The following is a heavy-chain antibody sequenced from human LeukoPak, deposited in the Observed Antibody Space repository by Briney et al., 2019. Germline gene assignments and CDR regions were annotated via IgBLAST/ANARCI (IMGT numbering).Heavy chain of an antibody. D-gene: IGHD5-18*01. CDR2: IYPGDSDT. Sequence: GESLKISCKGSGYSFTSYWIGWVRQMPGKGLEWMGIIYPGDSDTRYSPSFQGQVTISADKSISTAYLQWSSLKASDTAMYYCCLDTAMVSFDYWDQGTLVTVSS. CDR1: GYSFTSYW. J-gene: IGHJ4*02. V-gene: IGHV5-51*01. CDR3: CLDTAMVSFDY.